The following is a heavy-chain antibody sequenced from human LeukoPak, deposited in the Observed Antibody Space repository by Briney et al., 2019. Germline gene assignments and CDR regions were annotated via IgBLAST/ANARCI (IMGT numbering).Heavy chain of an antibody. J-gene: IGHJ4*02. CDR2: TYYRSKWYN. CDR3: ARDFDY. CDR1: GDSVSCDSAA. V-gene: IGHV6-1*01. Sequence: SQTLSLICAISGDSVSCDSAAWNWIRQSPSRGLEWLGRTYYRSKWYNDYAESVKTRITINSDTSKNQFSLHLKSVTPEDTAVYYCARDFDYWGQGTLVTVSS.